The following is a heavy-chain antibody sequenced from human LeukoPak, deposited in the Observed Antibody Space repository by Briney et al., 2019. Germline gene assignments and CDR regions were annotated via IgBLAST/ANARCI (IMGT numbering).Heavy chain of an antibody. J-gene: IGHJ4*02. CDR1: GGSISSSNW. Sequence: SETLSLTCAVSGGSISSSNWWSWVRQPPAKGLEWIGEIYHSGSTNYNPSLKSRVTISVDKSKNQFSLKLSSVTAADTAVYYCARESSLGVVVILDYWGQGTLVTVSS. CDR2: IYHSGST. CDR3: ARESSLGVVVILDY. V-gene: IGHV4-4*02. D-gene: IGHD3-22*01.